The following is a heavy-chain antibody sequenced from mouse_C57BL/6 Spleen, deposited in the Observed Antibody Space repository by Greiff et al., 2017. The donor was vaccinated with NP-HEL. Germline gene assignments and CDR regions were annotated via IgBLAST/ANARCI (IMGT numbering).Heavy chain of an antibody. V-gene: IGHV10-1*01. CDR1: GFSFNTYA. Sequence: EVQLQESGGGLVQPKGSLKLSCAASGFSFNTYAMNWVRQAPGKGLEWVARIRSKSNNYATYYADSVKDRFTISRDDSESMLYLQMNNLKTEDTAMYYCVRLSGLYAMDYWGQGTSVTVSS. J-gene: IGHJ4*01. CDR2: IRSKSNNYAT. CDR3: VRLSGLYAMDY.